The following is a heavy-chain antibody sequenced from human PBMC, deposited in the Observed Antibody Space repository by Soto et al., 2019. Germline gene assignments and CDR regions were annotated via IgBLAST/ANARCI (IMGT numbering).Heavy chain of an antibody. V-gene: IGHV3-7*01. CDR2: IKQDGSEK. CDR1: EFTLSTYW. J-gene: IGHJ4*02. CDR3: SRSQKLFDF. Sequence: GGSLRLSCAASEFTLSTYWMSWVRQAPGKGPEWVANIKQDGSEKYYVDSVKGRFTISRDNAKNSLYLQMNSLRAEDTAVYYCSRSQKLFDFWGQGTLVTVSS.